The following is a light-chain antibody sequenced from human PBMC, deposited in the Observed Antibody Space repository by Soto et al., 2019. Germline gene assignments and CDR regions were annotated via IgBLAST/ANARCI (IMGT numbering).Light chain of an antibody. V-gene: IGKV3-20*01. Sequence: EIVLTQSPGTLSLSPGQRATLSCRASQSVTTNYLAWYQQKPGQAPRLLIYGASFRAAGIPDRFSGSGSGTDFTLTINTLEPGDFAVYFCQQYDSSPFFFGPGTTVDI. J-gene: IGKJ3*01. CDR1: QSVTTNY. CDR2: GAS. CDR3: QQYDSSPFF.